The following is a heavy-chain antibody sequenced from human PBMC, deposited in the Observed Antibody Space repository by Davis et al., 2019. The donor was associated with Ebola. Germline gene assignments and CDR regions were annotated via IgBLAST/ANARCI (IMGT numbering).Heavy chain of an antibody. CDR2: ISAYNGNT. CDR3: ARVIAQVDY. V-gene: IGHV1-18*01. Sequence: ASVKVSCKTSGYTFTNYAMHWVRQAPGQRLEWMGWISAYNGNTNYAQKLQGRVTMTTDTSTSTAYMELRSLRSDDTAVYYCARVIAQVDYWGQGTLVTVSS. CDR1: GYTFTNYA. J-gene: IGHJ4*02. D-gene: IGHD2/OR15-2a*01.